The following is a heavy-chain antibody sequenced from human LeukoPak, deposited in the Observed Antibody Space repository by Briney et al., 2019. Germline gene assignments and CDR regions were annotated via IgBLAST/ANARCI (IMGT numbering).Heavy chain of an antibody. CDR1: GGTFSSYA. D-gene: IGHD6-19*01. Sequence: SVKVSCKASGGTFSSYAISWVRQAPGQGLEWMGGIIPIFGTANYAQKFQGRVTITAGESTSTAYMELSSLRSEDTAVYYCARDRRTYSSGWYDYWGQGTLVTVSS. J-gene: IGHJ4*02. CDR2: IIPIFGTA. V-gene: IGHV1-69*01. CDR3: ARDRRTYSSGWYDY.